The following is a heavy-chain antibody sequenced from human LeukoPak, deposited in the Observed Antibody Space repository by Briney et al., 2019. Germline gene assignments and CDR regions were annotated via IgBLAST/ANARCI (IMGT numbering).Heavy chain of an antibody. D-gene: IGHD3-10*01. V-gene: IGHV4-34*01. CDR3: ARLPAMVRGALDY. CDR2: INHSGST. J-gene: IGHJ4*02. CDR1: GGSFSGYY. Sequence: SETLSLTCAVYGGSFSGYYWSWIRQPPGKGLEWIGEINHSGSTNYNPSLKSRVTISVDTSKNQFSLKLSSVTAADTAVYYCARLPAMVRGALDYWGQGTLVTVSS.